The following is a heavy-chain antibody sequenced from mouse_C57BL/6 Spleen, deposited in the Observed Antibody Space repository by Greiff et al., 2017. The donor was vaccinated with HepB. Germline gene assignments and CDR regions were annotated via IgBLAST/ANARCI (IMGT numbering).Heavy chain of an antibody. Sequence: EVRVEESEGGLVQPGSSMKLSCTASGFTFSDYYMAWVRQVPEKGLEWVANINYDGSSTYYLDSLKSRFIISRDNAKNILYLQRSSLKSEDTATYYCARGDGDYDSWFAYWGQGTLVTVSA. J-gene: IGHJ3*01. CDR3: ARGDGDYDSWFAY. CDR1: GFTFSDYY. V-gene: IGHV5-16*01. CDR2: INYDGSST. D-gene: IGHD2-4*01.